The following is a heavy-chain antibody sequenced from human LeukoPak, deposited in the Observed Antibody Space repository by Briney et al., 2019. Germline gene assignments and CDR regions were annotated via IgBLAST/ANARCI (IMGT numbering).Heavy chain of an antibody. CDR2: IRSKGYGGTT. CDR1: GFTFADYA. J-gene: IGHJ4*02. Sequence: GGSLRLSCTASGFTFADYATSWVRQAPGKGLEWVGFIRSKGYGGTTEYAASVKGRFTISRDDSKSIAYLQMNSLKTEDTAVYYCTRSDSSYFDYWGQGTLVTVSS. D-gene: IGHD3-22*01. V-gene: IGHV3-49*04. CDR3: TRSDSSYFDY.